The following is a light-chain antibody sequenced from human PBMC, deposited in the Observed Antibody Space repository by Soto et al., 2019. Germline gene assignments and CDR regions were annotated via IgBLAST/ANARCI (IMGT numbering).Light chain of an antibody. CDR2: GAS. J-gene: IGKJ1*01. CDR1: QSVSSSY. Sequence: EVDLTQPPGTLSLSPGDSATLACRASQSVSSSYLAWYQQKPGQAPRLLIYGASSRATGIPDRFSGSGSGTDFTLTISRLEPEDFAVYYCQQYGSSPETFGQGTKV. V-gene: IGKV3-20*01. CDR3: QQYGSSPET.